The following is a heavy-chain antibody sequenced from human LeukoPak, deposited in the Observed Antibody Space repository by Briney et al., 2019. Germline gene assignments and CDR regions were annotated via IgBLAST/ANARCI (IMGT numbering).Heavy chain of an antibody. Sequence: GGSLRLSCTASRFTFSSSWMTWVRQAPGKGLEWVSTISDSGTSTYYADPVKGRFTISRDNSKNTLYLQMNSLRAEDTAVYYCAKAPTGYSSSWFDYWGQGTLVTVSS. CDR1: RFTFSSSW. V-gene: IGHV3-23*01. CDR3: AKAPTGYSSSWFDY. CDR2: ISDSGTST. D-gene: IGHD6-13*01. J-gene: IGHJ4*02.